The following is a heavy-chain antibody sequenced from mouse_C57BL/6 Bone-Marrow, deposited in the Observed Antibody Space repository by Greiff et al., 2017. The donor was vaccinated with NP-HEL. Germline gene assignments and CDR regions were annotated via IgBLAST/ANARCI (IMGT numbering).Heavy chain of an antibody. D-gene: IGHD1-1*01. V-gene: IGHV1-69*01. Sequence: VQLQQPGAELVMPGASVKLSCKASGYTFTSYWMHWVKQRPGQGLEWIGEIDPSDSYTNYNQKFKGKSTLTVDKSSSTAYMQLSSLTSEDSAVYYCAREGITTHYFDYWGQGTTLTVSS. CDR1: GYTFTSYW. J-gene: IGHJ2*01. CDR2: IDPSDSYT. CDR3: AREGITTHYFDY.